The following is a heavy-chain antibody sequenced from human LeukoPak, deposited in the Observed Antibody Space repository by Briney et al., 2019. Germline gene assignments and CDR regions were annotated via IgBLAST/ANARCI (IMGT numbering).Heavy chain of an antibody. J-gene: IGHJ4*02. CDR2: IYHSGST. CDR1: GGSISSSNW. D-gene: IGHD3-9*01. Sequence: SETLSFTCAVSGGSISSSNWWSWVRQPPGKGLEWIGEIYHSGSTNYIPSLKSRVTISVDKSKNQFSLKLSSVTAADTAVYYCARAVGYFDHSLDYWGQGTLVTVSS. V-gene: IGHV4-4*02. CDR3: ARAVGYFDHSLDY.